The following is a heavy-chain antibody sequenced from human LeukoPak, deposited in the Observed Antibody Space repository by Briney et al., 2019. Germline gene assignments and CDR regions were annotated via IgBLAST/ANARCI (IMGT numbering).Heavy chain of an antibody. V-gene: IGHV1-2*02. Sequence: ASVKVSCKASGYTFIDYYMHWVRQAPGQGLEWMGWINPNSGGTDYAQKFQGRVTMTTDTSTSTAYMELRSLRSDDTAVYYCAREGGSSGYYYDDAFDIWGQGTMVTVSS. CDR1: GYTFIDYY. D-gene: IGHD3-22*01. CDR2: INPNSGGT. CDR3: AREGGSSGYYYDDAFDI. J-gene: IGHJ3*02.